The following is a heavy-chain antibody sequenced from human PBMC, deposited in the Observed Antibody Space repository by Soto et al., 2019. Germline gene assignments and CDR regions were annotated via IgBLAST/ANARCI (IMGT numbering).Heavy chain of an antibody. D-gene: IGHD5-18*01. V-gene: IGHV3-23*01. CDR2: ISANGQGI. CDR1: GFTFSSYA. CDR3: AKAGVGGFRGWDTFNWFDS. J-gene: IGHJ5*01. Sequence: EVQLLESGGGLVQPGGSLRLSCAASGFTFSSYALSWVRQAPGKGLEWVSAISANGQGIYYADSVRGRFTISRDNSKNTLFLQMNSLRDDDGAVYYCAKAGVGGFRGWDTFNWFDSWGQGILVTVSS.